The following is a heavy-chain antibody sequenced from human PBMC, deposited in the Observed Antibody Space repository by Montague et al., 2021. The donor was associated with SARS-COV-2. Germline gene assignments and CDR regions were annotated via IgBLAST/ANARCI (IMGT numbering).Heavy chain of an antibody. CDR2: TIYTGSAWHN. CDR1: GDSVSTYGVA. Sequence: CAISGDSVSTYGVAWDWVRQSPSRGLEWLGMTIYTGSAWHNEYAESVKGRITINPDTPKNQFSLHLTSVTPEDTAVYYCARHSYRTFDFWGQGTLVTVSS. CDR3: ARHSYRTFDF. D-gene: IGHD3-10*01. J-gene: IGHJ4*02. V-gene: IGHV6-1*01.